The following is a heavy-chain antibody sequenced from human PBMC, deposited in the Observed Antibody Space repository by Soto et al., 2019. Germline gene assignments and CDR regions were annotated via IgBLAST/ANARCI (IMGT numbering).Heavy chain of an antibody. Sequence: QVQLVQSGAEVKKPGSSVKVSCKASGGTFSSYAISWVRQAPGQGLEWMGGIIPIFGTADYAQKFQGRVTITADESTSTAYMELSSLRSEDTAVYYCARLIAAAGPPHSPRYYYGMDVWGQGTTVTVSS. CDR2: IIPIFGTA. V-gene: IGHV1-69*12. J-gene: IGHJ6*02. D-gene: IGHD6-13*01. CDR3: ARLIAAAGPPHSPRYYYGMDV. CDR1: GGTFSSYA.